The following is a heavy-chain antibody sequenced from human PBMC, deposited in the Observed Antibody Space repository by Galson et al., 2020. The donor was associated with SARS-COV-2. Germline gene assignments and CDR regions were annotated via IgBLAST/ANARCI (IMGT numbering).Heavy chain of an antibody. D-gene: IGHD6-13*01. CDR2: INPNSGGT. V-gene: IGHV1-2*02. CDR1: GYTFTGYY. CDR3: ARAIVTAAGRANWFDP. J-gene: IGHJ5*02. Sequence: ASVKVSCKASGYTFTGYYMHWVRQAPGQGLEWMGWINPNSGGTIYAQKFQGRVTMTRDTSISTAYMELSRLRSDDTAVYYCARAIVTAAGRANWFDPWGQGTLVTVSS.